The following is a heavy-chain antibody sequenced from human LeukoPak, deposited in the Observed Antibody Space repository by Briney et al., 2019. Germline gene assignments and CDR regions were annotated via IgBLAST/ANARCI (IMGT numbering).Heavy chain of an antibody. CDR1: GGSISSGSYY. CDR2: IYTSGST. D-gene: IGHD5-24*01. Sequence: SQTLSLTCTVSGGSISSGSYYWSWIRQPAGKGLEWIGRIYTSGSTNYNPSLKSRATISVDTSKNKFSLKLSSVTAADTAVYYFAREPKSHRWLPHKGNAFDIWGQGTMVTVSS. CDR3: AREPKSHRWLPHKGNAFDI. V-gene: IGHV4-61*02. J-gene: IGHJ3*02.